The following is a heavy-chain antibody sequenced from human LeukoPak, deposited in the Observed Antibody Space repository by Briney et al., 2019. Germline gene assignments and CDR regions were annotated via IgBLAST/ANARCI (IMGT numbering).Heavy chain of an antibody. CDR3: AGSLSVWFGAEYGVDV. Sequence: SETLSLTCTVSGGSISSSNYYWGWIRQPPGKGLEWIGSIYYSGSTYYNPSLKSRVTISVDTSKNQFSLKLSSVTAADTAVYYCAGSLSVWFGAEYGVDVWGQGTTVTVSS. V-gene: IGHV4-39*01. CDR2: IYYSGST. J-gene: IGHJ6*02. D-gene: IGHD3-10*01. CDR1: GGSISSSNYY.